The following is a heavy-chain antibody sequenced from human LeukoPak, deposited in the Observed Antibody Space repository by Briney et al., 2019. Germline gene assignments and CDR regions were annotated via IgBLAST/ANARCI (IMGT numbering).Heavy chain of an antibody. Sequence: SETLSLTCTVSGGSISSHYWSWIRQPPGKGLEWIGYIYYSGSTNYNPSLKSRVTISVDTPKNQFSLKLSSVTAADTAVYYCARARLRIAALDYWGQGTLVTVSS. D-gene: IGHD6-6*01. CDR1: GGSISSHY. J-gene: IGHJ4*02. CDR3: ARARLRIAALDY. CDR2: IYYSGST. V-gene: IGHV4-59*11.